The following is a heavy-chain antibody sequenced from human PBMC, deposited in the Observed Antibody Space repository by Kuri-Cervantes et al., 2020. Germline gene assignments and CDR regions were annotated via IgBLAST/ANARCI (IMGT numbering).Heavy chain of an antibody. J-gene: IGHJ6*03. CDR1: GVSVRSYH. D-gene: IGHD3-16*01. CDR2: IYYSGST. Sequence: SETLSLTCNVSGVSVRSYHWSWIRQPPGKGLEWIGFIYYSGSTNYNPSLKSRVTISVDTSKNQFSLKLSSVTAADTAVYYCARGRGKGRGGQYYMDVWGKGTTVTVSS. CDR3: ARGRGKGRGGQYYMDV. V-gene: IGHV4-59*02.